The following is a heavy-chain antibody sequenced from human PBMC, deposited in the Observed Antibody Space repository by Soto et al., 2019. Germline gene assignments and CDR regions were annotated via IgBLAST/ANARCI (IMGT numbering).Heavy chain of an antibody. V-gene: IGHV3-33*01. CDR2: IWYDGSNK. D-gene: IGHD2-2*01. CDR3: ARDMHDYYYYGMDV. J-gene: IGHJ6*02. Sequence: PGGSLSLSCAASGFTFSSYGMHWFRQAPGKGLEWVAVIWYDGSNKYYADSVKGRFTISRDNSKNTLYLQMNSLRAEDTAVYYCARDMHDYYYYGMDVWGQGTTVTVSS. CDR1: GFTFSSYG.